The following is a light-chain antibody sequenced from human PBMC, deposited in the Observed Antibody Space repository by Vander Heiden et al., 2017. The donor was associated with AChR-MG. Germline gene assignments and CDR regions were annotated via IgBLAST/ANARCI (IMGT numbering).Light chain of an antibody. CDR1: QSISSY. V-gene: IGKV1-39*01. Sequence: DIQMTQSPSSLSASVGDRVTITCRASQSISSYLNWYQQKPGKAPKLLIYAASSLQSGVPSRFSGSGSGTDFTLTISSLQPEDFATYYCQQSYSNPWGYTFGQGTKLEIK. CDR2: AAS. CDR3: QQSYSNPWGYT. J-gene: IGKJ2*01.